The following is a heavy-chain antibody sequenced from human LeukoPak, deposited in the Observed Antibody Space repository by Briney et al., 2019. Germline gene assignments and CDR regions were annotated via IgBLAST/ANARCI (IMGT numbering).Heavy chain of an antibody. CDR1: GGSISSYY. V-gene: IGHV4-59*01. CDR2: IYCSGST. J-gene: IGHJ4*02. Sequence: SETLSLTCTVSGGSISSYYWSWIRQPPGKGLEWIGYIYCSGSTNYNPSLKSRVTISVDTSKNQFSLKLSSVTAADTAVYYCARGRIQLWSQFDYWGQGTLVTVSS. D-gene: IGHD5-18*01. CDR3: ARGRIQLWSQFDY.